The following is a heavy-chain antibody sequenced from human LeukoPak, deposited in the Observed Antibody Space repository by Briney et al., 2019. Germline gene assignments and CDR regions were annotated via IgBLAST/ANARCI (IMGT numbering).Heavy chain of an antibody. CDR1: GVSISGYY. J-gene: IGHJ6*03. CDR2: IYYSGST. D-gene: IGHD2-2*01. V-gene: IGHV4-59*01. Sequence: SETLSLTCTVSGVSISGYYWTWVRQSPDMGLEWIAYIYYSGSTNYNPSLKSRVTISVDTSKNQFSLKLTSVTAADTAVYYCARLSRAPTAVEYHYMDVWGTGTTVTVSS. CDR3: ARLSRAPTAVEYHYMDV.